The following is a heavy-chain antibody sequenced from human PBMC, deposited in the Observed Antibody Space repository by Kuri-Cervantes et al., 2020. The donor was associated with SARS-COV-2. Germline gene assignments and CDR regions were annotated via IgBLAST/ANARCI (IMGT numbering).Heavy chain of an antibody. V-gene: IGHV4-39*01. Sequence: GSLRLSCSVSGGSINDYYWGWIRQPPGKGLEWIGSIYYSGSTYYNPSLKSRVTISVDTSKNQFSLKLSSVTAADTAVYSCARQSPLELELSGDYYHYHMDVWGQGTTVTVSS. J-gene: IGHJ6*02. CDR2: IYYSGST. D-gene: IGHD1-7*01. CDR3: ARQSPLELELSGDYYHYHMDV. CDR1: GGSINDYY.